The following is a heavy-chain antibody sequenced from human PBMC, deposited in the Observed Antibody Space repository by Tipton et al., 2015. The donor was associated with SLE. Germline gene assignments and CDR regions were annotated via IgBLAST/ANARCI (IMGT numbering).Heavy chain of an antibody. V-gene: IGHV4-59*10. CDR1: GGSFSGYY. CDR3: ARGGCSGRSCYPYYYGMDV. J-gene: IGHJ6*02. D-gene: IGHD2-15*01. Sequence: TLSLTCAVYGGSFSGYYWSWIRQPAGKGLEWIGRIYSSGTTNYYPSLKSRVTMSVDTSKNQFSLKLTSVTAADTAVYYCARGGCSGRSCYPYYYGMDVWGPGTTVTVSS. CDR2: IYSSGTT.